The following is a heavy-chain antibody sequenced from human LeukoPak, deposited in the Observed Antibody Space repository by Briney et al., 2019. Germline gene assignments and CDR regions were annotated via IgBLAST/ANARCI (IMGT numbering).Heavy chain of an antibody. V-gene: IGHV4-34*01. Sequence: SETLSLTCAVYGGSFSGYYWSWIRQPPGKGLEWIGEINHSGSTNYNPSLKSRVTISVDTSKNQFSLKLSSVTAADTAVYYCARGPRGYSDSSGYSFHYYYYYMDVWGKGTTVTVSS. J-gene: IGHJ6*03. CDR2: INHSGST. CDR1: GGSFSGYY. D-gene: IGHD3-22*01. CDR3: ARGPRGYSDSSGYSFHYYYYYMDV.